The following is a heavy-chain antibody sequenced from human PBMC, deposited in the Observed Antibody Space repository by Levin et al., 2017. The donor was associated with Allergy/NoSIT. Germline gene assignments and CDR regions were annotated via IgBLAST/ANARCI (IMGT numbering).Heavy chain of an antibody. J-gene: IGHJ3*02. D-gene: IGHD4-23*01. V-gene: IGHV3-73*01. CDR2: ITTKPNTYAT. Sequence: PGGSLRLSCAASGFSFSGSAVHWVRQASGKGLEWVGRITTKPNTYATAYAASMKGRFTISRDDSKNTAYLQMSSLKTDDTAVYYCTSSQDGGNSDDAFDSWGQGTVLTVSS. CDR3: TSSQDGGNSDDAFDS. CDR1: GFSFSGSA.